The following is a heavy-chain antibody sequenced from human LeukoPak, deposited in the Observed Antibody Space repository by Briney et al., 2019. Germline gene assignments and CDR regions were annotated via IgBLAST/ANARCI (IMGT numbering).Heavy chain of an antibody. CDR3: ARPTYDYVWGSYRYYFEY. CDR1: GGSISSGGYY. Sequence: SETLSLTCTVSGGSISSGGYYWSWIRQHPGKGLEWIGYVYYSGSTYYNPSLKSRVTISVDTSKNQFSLDLSSVTAADTAVYFCARPTYDYVWGSYRYYFEYWGQGTLVSVSS. V-gene: IGHV4-31*03. CDR2: VYYSGST. J-gene: IGHJ4*02. D-gene: IGHD3-16*02.